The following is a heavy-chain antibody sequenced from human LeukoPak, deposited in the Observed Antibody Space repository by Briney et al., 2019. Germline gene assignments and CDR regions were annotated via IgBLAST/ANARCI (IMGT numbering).Heavy chain of an antibody. D-gene: IGHD3-16*01. CDR3: AKDRAALRALGEVYQ. J-gene: IGHJ4*02. CDR1: GFTFSSYG. V-gene: IGHV3-30*18. Sequence: PGRSLRLSCAASGFTFSSYGMHWVRQAPGKGLEWVAVISYDGSNKYYADSVKGRFTISRDNSKNTLYLQMNSLRAEDTAVYYCAKDRAALRALGEVYQWGQGTLVTVSS. CDR2: ISYDGSNK.